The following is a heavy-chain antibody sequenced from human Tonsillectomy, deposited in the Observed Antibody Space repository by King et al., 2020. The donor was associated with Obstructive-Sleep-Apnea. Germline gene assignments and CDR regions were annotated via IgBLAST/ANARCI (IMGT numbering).Heavy chain of an antibody. D-gene: IGHD5-18*01. CDR3: ARHGGMVSVGDDYYYYGLDV. J-gene: IGHJ6*02. Sequence: QVQLQESGPGLVKPSETLSLTCTVSGGSISPYYWSWIRQPPGKGLEWIGYVYHSGSTKYNFSLKSRLIISVATSKNQVPLKLTSVTAADTAVYYCARHGGMVSVGDDYYYYGLDVWGQGTTVTVSS. V-gene: IGHV4-59*08. CDR1: GGSISPYY. CDR2: VYHSGST.